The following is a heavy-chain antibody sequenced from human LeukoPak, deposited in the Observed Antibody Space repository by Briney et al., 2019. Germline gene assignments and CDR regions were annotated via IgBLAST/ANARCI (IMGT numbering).Heavy chain of an antibody. CDR3: ARVKRQWLGELDY. J-gene: IGHJ4*02. Sequence: TSSETLSLTCTVSGGSISSYYWSWIRQPPGKGLEWIGYIYYSGSTNYNPSLKSRVTISVDTSKNQFSLKLSSVTAADTAVYYCARVKRQWLGELDYWGQGTLVTVSS. V-gene: IGHV4-59*01. CDR1: GGSISSYY. D-gene: IGHD6-19*01. CDR2: IYYSGST.